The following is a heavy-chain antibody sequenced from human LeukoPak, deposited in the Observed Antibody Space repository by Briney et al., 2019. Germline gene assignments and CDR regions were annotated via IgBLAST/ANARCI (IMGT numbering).Heavy chain of an antibody. CDR3: ARLPGYSSGWPPYYFAY. V-gene: IGHV5-51*01. D-gene: IGHD6-19*01. J-gene: IGHJ4*02. CDR2: IYRGESDT. Sequence: GGALQISFQGCGCGFTRYWIRWGRPVPGKGGEGMGIIYRGESDTRYSPSFQGPVPISADQSISTAYLQWSSLKASDTAMYYCARLPGYSSGWPPYYFAYWGQGTLGTVS. CDR1: GCGFTRYW.